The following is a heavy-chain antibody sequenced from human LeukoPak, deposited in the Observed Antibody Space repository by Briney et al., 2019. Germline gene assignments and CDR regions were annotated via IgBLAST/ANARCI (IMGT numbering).Heavy chain of an antibody. CDR1: GFTFSDYW. CDR3: AKDPRRILGSFEI. D-gene: IGHD2/OR15-2a*01. Sequence: GGSLRLSCAASGFTFSDYWMSWVRRAPGKGLEWVSGISGSTGNTYYADSVKGRFTISRDTSKNTLYLQMSSLRAEDTAVYYCAKDPRRILGSFEIWGQGTMVTVS. CDR2: ISGSTGNT. J-gene: IGHJ3*02. V-gene: IGHV3-23*01.